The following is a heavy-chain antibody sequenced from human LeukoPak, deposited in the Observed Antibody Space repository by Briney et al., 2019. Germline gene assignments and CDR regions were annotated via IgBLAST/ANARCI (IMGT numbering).Heavy chain of an antibody. CDR3: ARDRGGGSLDKFLSAFDI. Sequence: PSETLSLTCTVSGGSISSSSYYWGWIRQPPGKGLEWIGSIYYSGSTYYNPSLKSRVTISVDTSKNQFSLKLSSVTAADTAVYYCARDRGGGSLDKFLSAFDIWGQGTMVTVSS. CDR2: IYYSGST. D-gene: IGHD2/OR15-2a*01. CDR1: GGSISSSSYY. J-gene: IGHJ3*02. V-gene: IGHV4-39*07.